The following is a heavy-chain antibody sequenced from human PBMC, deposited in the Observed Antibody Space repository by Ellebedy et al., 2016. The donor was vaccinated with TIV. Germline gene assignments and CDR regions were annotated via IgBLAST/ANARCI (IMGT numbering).Heavy chain of an antibody. Sequence: SGLTLVKPTQTLTLTCTFSGFSLSTSGVGVGWIRQPPGKALEWLALIYWDDDKRYSPSLKSRLTITKDTSKNQVVLTMTNMDPVDTATHYCAHMYSSSWYDWFDPWGQGTLVTVSS. CDR1: GFSLSTSGVG. V-gene: IGHV2-5*02. J-gene: IGHJ5*02. D-gene: IGHD6-13*01. CDR3: AHMYSSSWYDWFDP. CDR2: IYWDDDK.